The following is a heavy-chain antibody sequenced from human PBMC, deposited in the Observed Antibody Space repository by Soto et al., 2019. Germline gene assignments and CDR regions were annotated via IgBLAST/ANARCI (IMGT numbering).Heavy chain of an antibody. CDR1: GYPVTAYY. D-gene: IGHD3-3*01. Sequence: QLHLVQSGAVVKKPGASVTVSCSASGYPVTAYYMHWVRQASGRGLEWMGGINPATGAAKYTQTCQGRVTLTRDTSTSTVFMELGGLTSEDTAVFYCARGGGVGVAGSAAFDMWGQGTLVTVSS. CDR2: INPATGAA. CDR3: ARGGGVGVAGSAAFDM. V-gene: IGHV1-2*02. J-gene: IGHJ3*02.